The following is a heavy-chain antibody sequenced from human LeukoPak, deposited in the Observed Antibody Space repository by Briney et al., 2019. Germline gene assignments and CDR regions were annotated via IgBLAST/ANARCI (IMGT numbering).Heavy chain of an antibody. D-gene: IGHD1-26*01. CDR3: TREPGKWELLLLDY. J-gene: IGHJ4*02. V-gene: IGHV3-49*04. CDR1: GFTFGDYA. CDR2: IRSKAYGGTT. Sequence: PGRSLRLSCTASGFTFGDYAMSWVRQAPGKGLEWVGFIRSKAYGGTTEYAASVKGRFTISRDDSKSIAYLQMNSLKTEDTAVYYCTREPGKWELLLLDYWGQGTLVTVSS.